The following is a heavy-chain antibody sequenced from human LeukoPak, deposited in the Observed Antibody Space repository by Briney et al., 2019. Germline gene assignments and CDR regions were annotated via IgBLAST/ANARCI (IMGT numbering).Heavy chain of an antibody. CDR2: IYPGDSGP. V-gene: IGHV5-51*01. J-gene: IGHJ3*01. CDR1: GYSFTSYC. D-gene: IGHD1-26*01. CDR3: GMSGDRVPLQDDVFDV. Sequence: GESLKISCKVSGYSFTSYCIGWVRQMPEKGLGWMGIIYPGDSGPTYSPSFQGQVTISVDKSINTAYLQWSSLQASDTAMYYCGMSGDRVPLQDDVFDVWGQGTMVTVST.